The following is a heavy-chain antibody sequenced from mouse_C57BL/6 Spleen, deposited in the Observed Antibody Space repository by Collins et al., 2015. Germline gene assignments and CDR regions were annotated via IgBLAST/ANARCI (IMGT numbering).Heavy chain of an antibody. CDR3: ASHGSHYFDY. J-gene: IGHJ2*01. D-gene: IGHD1-1*01. CDR1: GYTFTSYW. Sequence: QVQLQQPGAELVKPGASVKLSCKASGYTFTSYWMHWVKQRPGRGLEWIGGIDPNSGGTKYNEKFKSKATLTVDKPSSTAYMQLSSLTSEDSAVYYCASHGSHYFDYWGQGTTLTVSS. CDR2: IDPNSGGT. V-gene: IGHV1-72*01.